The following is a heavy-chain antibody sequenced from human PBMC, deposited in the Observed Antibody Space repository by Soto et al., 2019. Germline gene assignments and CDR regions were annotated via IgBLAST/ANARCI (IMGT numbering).Heavy chain of an antibody. V-gene: IGHV3-23*01. CDR1: GFTVSSHA. CDR2: TTADGGT. J-gene: IGHJ3*02. CDR3: APHVSCSGGSCQYDAFAI. D-gene: IGHD2-15*01. Sequence: EVQVLESGGGLVQPGGSLRLSCEGSGFTVSSHAMTWIRQAPGKGPEWVSTTTADGGTYYADSVKGRFAMSGDTSERTLYVQMNSRGAEDTAAYYCAPHVSCSGGSCQYDAFAIRGEGTMVTVSS.